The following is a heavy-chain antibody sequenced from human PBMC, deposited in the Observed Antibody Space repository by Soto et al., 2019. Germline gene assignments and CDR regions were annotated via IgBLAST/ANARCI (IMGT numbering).Heavy chain of an antibody. Sequence: PSETLSLTCTVSGGSISSYYWSWIRQPAGKGLEWIGRIYTSGSTNYNPSLKSRVTMSVDTSKNQCALKLSSVTAADKAVYYCARDYPKHYFDYWGQGTLVTVSS. V-gene: IGHV4-4*07. CDR2: IYTSGST. CDR1: GGSISSYY. D-gene: IGHD3-16*02. CDR3: ARDYPKHYFDY. J-gene: IGHJ4*02.